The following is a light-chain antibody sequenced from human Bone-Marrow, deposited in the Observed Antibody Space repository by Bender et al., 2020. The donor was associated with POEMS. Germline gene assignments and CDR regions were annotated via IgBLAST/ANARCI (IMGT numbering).Light chain of an antibody. CDR2: EDN. CDR3: CSYGTYLTFAL. J-gene: IGLJ3*02. Sequence: QSALTQPASVSGSPGQSITISCNGTSFDLGTNDLLSWYQHHPDRAPKLIIYEDNKRPSGVSERFSGSKSGNSASLTISGLQAEDEADYYCCSYGTYLTFALFGGGTKLTVL. V-gene: IGLV2-23*02. CDR1: SFDLGTNDL.